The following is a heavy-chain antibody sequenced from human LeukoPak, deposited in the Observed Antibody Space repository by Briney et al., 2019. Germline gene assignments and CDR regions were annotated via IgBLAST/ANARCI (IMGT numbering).Heavy chain of an antibody. J-gene: IGHJ4*02. CDR3: AKASPYYYDSSGYWNY. CDR1: GFPFNSLA. Sequence: GALRLSCAASGFPFNSLAMSWVRQAPGKGLEWVSAISGSGGSTYYADSVKGRFTISRDNSKNTLYLQMNSLRAEDTAVYYCAKASPYYYDSSGYWNYWGQGTLVTVSS. D-gene: IGHD3-22*01. CDR2: ISGSGGST. V-gene: IGHV3-23*01.